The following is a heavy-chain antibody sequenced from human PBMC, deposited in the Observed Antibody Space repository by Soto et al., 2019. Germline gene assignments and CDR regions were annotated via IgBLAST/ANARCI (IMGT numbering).Heavy chain of an antibody. V-gene: IGHV3-7*01. Sequence: EEQLVESGGGLVQPGGSLKVSCEGFGFTFSNAWMTWVRQAPGKGLEWVASIKQDGSETYYVDSVKGRFTISRDNAKNTLYLQMNSLRAEDTAVYYCGRGGSNSPNGMDVWGQGTTVTVSS. CDR3: GRGGSNSPNGMDV. CDR2: IKQDGSET. J-gene: IGHJ6*02. D-gene: IGHD4-4*01. CDR1: GFTFSNAW.